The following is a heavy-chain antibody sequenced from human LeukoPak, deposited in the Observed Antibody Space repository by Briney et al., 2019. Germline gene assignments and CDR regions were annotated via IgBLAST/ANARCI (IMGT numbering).Heavy chain of an antibody. Sequence: ASVKVSCKASGYTFTSYGISWVRQAPGQGVERMGWISAYNGNTNYAQKLQGRVTMTTDTSTSTAYMELRSLRSDDTAVYYCARLSALDNGGDALDIWGQGTMVTVSS. CDR3: ARLSALDNGGDALDI. V-gene: IGHV1-18*01. CDR2: ISAYNGNT. CDR1: GYTFTSYG. D-gene: IGHD2-8*01. J-gene: IGHJ3*02.